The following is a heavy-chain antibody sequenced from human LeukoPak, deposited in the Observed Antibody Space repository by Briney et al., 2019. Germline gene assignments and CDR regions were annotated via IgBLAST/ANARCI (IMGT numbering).Heavy chain of an antibody. D-gene: IGHD6-19*01. Sequence: PSETLSLTCTVSGGSISSYYWSCIRQPAGKGLEWIGRIYTSGSTNYNPSLKSRVTMSVDTSKNQFSLKLSSVTAADTAVYYCARGTEQWLVYFDYWGQGTLVTVSS. J-gene: IGHJ4*02. V-gene: IGHV4-4*07. CDR1: GGSISSYY. CDR3: ARGTEQWLVYFDY. CDR2: IYTSGST.